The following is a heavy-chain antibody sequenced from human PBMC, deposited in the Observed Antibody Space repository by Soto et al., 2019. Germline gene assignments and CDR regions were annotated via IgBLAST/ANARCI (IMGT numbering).Heavy chain of an antibody. V-gene: IGHV4-59*08. D-gene: IGHD2-2*02. CDR2: IYYSGST. J-gene: IGHJ5*02. CDR1: GGSISSYY. CDR3: ARHPRPAAITFGFDP. Sequence: SQTLSLTCTVSGGSISSYYWSWIRQPPGKGLEWIGYIYYSGSTNYNPSLKSRVTISVDTSKNQFSLKLSSVTAADTAVYYCARHPRPAAITFGFDPWGQGTLVTVSS.